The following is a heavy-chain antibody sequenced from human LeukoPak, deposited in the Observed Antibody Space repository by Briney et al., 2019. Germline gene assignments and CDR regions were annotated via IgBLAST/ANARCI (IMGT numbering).Heavy chain of an antibody. CDR1: GYTFTSYA. D-gene: IGHD4-11*01. CDR2: INTNTGNP. CDR3: AREEAAYSFDANYYYYMDV. Sequence: GASVKVSCKASGYTFTSYAMNWVRQAPGQGLEWMGWINTNTGNPTYAQGFTGRFVFSLDTSVSTAYLQISSLKAEDTAVYYCAREEAAYSFDANYYYYMDVWGKGTTVTVSS. V-gene: IGHV7-4-1*02. J-gene: IGHJ6*03.